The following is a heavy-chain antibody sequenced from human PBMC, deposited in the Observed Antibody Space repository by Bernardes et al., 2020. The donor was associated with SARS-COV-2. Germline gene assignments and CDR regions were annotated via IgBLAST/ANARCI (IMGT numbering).Heavy chain of an antibody. CDR2: ISGSGGST. Sequence: GGSLRLSCAASGFTFSSYAMSWVRQAPGKGLEWVSAISGSGGSTYYADSVKGRFTISRDNSKNTLYLQMNSLRAEDTAVYYCAKDQHYRAIKTDCSSTSCYVRYFDYWGQGTLVTVSS. D-gene: IGHD2-2*01. J-gene: IGHJ4*02. CDR1: GFTFSSYA. V-gene: IGHV3-23*01. CDR3: AKDQHYRAIKTDCSSTSCYVRYFDY.